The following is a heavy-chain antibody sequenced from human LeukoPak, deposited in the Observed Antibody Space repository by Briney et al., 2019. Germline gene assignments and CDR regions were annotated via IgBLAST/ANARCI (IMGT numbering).Heavy chain of an antibody. CDR1: GFTFNSYY. V-gene: IGHV3-74*01. CDR2: INRDGSDT. J-gene: IGHJ4*02. D-gene: IGHD3-10*01. CDR3: AREDFGVDY. Sequence: GGSLRLSCAASGFTFNSYYMNWVRQAPGKGLVWVSRINRDGSDTIYADSVKGRFTISRDNAKNTLFLQMNGLRAEDTAVYYCAREDFGVDYWGQGTLVTVSS.